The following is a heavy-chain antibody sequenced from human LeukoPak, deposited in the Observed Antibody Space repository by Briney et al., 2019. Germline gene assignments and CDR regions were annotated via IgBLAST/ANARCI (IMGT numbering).Heavy chain of an antibody. V-gene: IGHV3-7*01. J-gene: IGHJ6*04. D-gene: IGHD4-17*01. CDR2: IKEDGREK. Sequence: PGGSLRLSCAASGFTFSSYWMSWVRQAPGKGLEWVGNIKEDGREKYFVDSVKGRFTISRDNAKNSLYLQMNSLRAEDTAVYYCARDSRSTLQDNGDYQIMDVWGKGTTVTVSS. CDR1: GFTFSSYW. CDR3: ARDSRSTLQDNGDYQIMDV.